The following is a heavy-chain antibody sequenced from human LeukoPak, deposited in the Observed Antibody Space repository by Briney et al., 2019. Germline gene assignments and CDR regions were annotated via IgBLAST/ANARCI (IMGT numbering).Heavy chain of an antibody. CDR1: GFTFSSYA. Sequence: GGSLRLSCAASGFTFSSYAMHWVRQAPGKGLEWVAVISYDGSNKYYADSVKGRFSISRDSSKNILYLQMNSLRAEDTTIYYCAKDRCSNGIGCYYYYMDVWGKGTTVTISS. J-gene: IGHJ6*03. CDR3: AKDRCSNGIGCYYYYMDV. V-gene: IGHV3-30*04. CDR2: ISYDGSNK. D-gene: IGHD2-8*01.